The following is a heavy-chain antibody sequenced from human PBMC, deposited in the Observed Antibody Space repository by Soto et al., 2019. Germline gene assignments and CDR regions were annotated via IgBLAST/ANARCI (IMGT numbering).Heavy chain of an antibody. D-gene: IGHD3-3*01. Sequence: QVQLQESGPGLVKPSETLSLTCTVSGGSISSYYWSWIRQPPGKGLERIGYIYYSGSTNYNPSLKSRIPITVDTAKNQSSLTLSSVTAADTAVYYCARQLTDFWSGYYTNWFDPWGQGTLVTVSS. CDR2: IYYSGST. V-gene: IGHV4-59*08. CDR3: ARQLTDFWSGYYTNWFDP. CDR1: GGSISSYY. J-gene: IGHJ5*02.